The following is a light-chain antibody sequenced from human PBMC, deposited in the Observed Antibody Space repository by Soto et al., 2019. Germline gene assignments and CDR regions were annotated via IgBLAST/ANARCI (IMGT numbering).Light chain of an antibody. CDR1: ENLEHHNGNTY. CDR2: RVS. CDR3: LQATHFPRT. Sequence: VLTQVPLSSPVTLGQPASISCRSSENLEHHNGNTYLTWLHQRPGRPPRLLFYRVSKRFCGVPDRFSASGAGTYFTLHISRVEAEDVGIYYCLQATHFPRTFGQGTKVEI. J-gene: IGKJ1*01. V-gene: IGKV2-24*01.